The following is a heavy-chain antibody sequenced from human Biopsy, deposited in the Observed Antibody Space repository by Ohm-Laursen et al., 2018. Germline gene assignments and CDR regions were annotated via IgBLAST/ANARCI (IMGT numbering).Heavy chain of an antibody. V-gene: IGHV3-23*01. D-gene: IGHD1-7*01. Sequence: SLRLSCSAPGFTLNKHGMHWVRQAPGKGLEWVSGITASGGTTYYADSVKGRFTISRDNSNNTLYLQMNSLRDDDTAVYYCAKVPREELSYYYSMDVWGQGTTVTVSS. CDR1: GFTLNKHG. CDR3: AKVPREELSYYYSMDV. CDR2: ITASGGTT. J-gene: IGHJ6*02.